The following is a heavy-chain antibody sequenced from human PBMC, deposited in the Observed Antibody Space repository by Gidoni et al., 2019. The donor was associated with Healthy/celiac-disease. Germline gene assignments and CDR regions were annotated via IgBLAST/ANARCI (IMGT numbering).Heavy chain of an antibody. V-gene: IGHV3-53*04. CDR2: IYSGGST. D-gene: IGHD6-19*01. J-gene: IGHJ5*02. CDR3: ARDKGSGWHNWFDP. Sequence: EVQLVESGGGLVQPGGSLRLSCAASGFTVSSNYMSWVRQAPGKGLEWVSFIYSGGSTYYADSVKGRFTISRHNSKNTLYLQMNSLRAEDTAVYYCARDKGSGWHNWFDPWGQGTLVTVSS. CDR1: GFTVSSNY.